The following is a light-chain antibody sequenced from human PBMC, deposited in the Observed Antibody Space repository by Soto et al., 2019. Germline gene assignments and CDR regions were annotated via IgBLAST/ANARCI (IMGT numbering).Light chain of an antibody. CDR3: QQYHTYSP. Sequence: DIQMTQSPSTLSASVGDRVTITCRASQSIGSSLAWYQQKPGRAPKVLIYDASTLESGVPSRFSGSGSGTEFTLTISSLPPDDFATYYCQQYHTYSPFGQGTKVEIK. CDR2: DAS. J-gene: IGKJ1*01. CDR1: QSIGSS. V-gene: IGKV1-5*01.